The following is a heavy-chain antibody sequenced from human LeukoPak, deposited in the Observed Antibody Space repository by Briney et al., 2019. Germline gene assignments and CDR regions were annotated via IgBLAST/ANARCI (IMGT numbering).Heavy chain of an antibody. CDR2: ISSSSSYI. Sequence: GGSLRLSCAASGFIFSNYWMSWVRQAPGKGLEWVSSISSSSSYIYYADPVKGRFTISRDNAKNSLYLHMNSLRAEDTAVYYCARDFDLDGSGSRYYSGMDVWGQGTTVTVSS. CDR1: GFIFSNYW. V-gene: IGHV3-21*01. CDR3: ARDFDLDGSGSRYYSGMDV. J-gene: IGHJ6*02. D-gene: IGHD3-10*01.